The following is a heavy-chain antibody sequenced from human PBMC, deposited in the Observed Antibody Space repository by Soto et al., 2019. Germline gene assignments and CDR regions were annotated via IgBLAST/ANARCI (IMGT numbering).Heavy chain of an antibody. D-gene: IGHD1-26*01. V-gene: IGHV4-34*01. CDR2: INHSGST. CDR3: ARDSPRRGSRDI. J-gene: IGHJ3*02. CDR1: NGSFSVYY. Sequence: SETLSLTCAVYNGSFSVYYWTWIRQPPGKGLEWIGEINHSGSTNYNPSLKSRVTISVDTSKNQLFLKLNSVTASDTAVYYCARDSPRRGSRDIWGQGAMVTVSS.